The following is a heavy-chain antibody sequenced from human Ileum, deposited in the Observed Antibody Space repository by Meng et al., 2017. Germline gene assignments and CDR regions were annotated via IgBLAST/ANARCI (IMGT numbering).Heavy chain of an antibody. CDR3: AMTYSSGYYNWFDP. D-gene: IGHD3-22*01. J-gene: IGHJ5*02. Sequence: SETLSLTCTVSGGSISSGGYYWSWIRQHPGKGLEWIGSIYYSGSTYYNPSLKSRVSISVDTSKNQFSLKPSSVTAADTAVYYCAMTYSSGYYNWFDPWGQGTLVTVSS. V-gene: IGHV4-31*03. CDR2: IYYSGST. CDR1: GGSISSGGYY.